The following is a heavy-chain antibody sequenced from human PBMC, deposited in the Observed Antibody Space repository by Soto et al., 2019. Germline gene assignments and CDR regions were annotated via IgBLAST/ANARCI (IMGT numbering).Heavy chain of an antibody. J-gene: IGHJ6*02. CDR2: IYPGDSDT. V-gene: IGHV5-51*01. D-gene: IGHD6-6*01. Sequence: GEALKISCKGSRYSFTSYWIGWVRQMPGKGLVWLGIIYPGDSDTRYSPSFQGQVTISADKSISTAYLKWSSLKASDTAMYSCARIGEARDPKNYYSNDMDVRGQGTPVTVSS. CDR3: ARIGEARDPKNYYSNDMDV. CDR1: RYSFTSYW.